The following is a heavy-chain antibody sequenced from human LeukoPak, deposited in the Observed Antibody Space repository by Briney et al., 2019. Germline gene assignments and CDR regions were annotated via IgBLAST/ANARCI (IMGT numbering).Heavy chain of an antibody. CDR3: ARDSYSTSGIFSWDDTFDI. J-gene: IGHJ3*02. D-gene: IGHD3-10*01. CDR2: IYYSGST. V-gene: IGHV4-59*01. Sequence: PSETLSLTCTVSGGSMTSYYWSWVRQPPGKGLEWIGHIYYSGSTNYSSSLKSRITMSVDTPKNQFSLKVNSVTAADTAVYYCARDSYSTSGIFSWDDTFDIWGQGTMVTVAS. CDR1: GGSMTSYY.